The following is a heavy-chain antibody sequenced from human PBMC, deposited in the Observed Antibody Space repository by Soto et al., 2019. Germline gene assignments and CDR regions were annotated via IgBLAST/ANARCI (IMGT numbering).Heavy chain of an antibody. CDR3: ARGDRFDWLLYGQNWFDP. CDR1: GGSFSGYY. V-gene: IGHV4-34*01. D-gene: IGHD3-9*01. CDR2: INHSGST. J-gene: IGHJ5*02. Sequence: SETLSLTCAVYGGSFSGYYWSWIRQPPGKGLEWIGEINHSGSTNYNPSLKSRVTISVDTSKNQFSLKLSSVTAADTAVYYCARGDRFDWLLYGQNWFDPWGQGTLVPVSS.